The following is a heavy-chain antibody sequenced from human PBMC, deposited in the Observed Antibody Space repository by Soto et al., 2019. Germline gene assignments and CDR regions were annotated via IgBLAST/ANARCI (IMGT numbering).Heavy chain of an antibody. Sequence: QVQLVQSGAEVKKPGASVKVSCKASGYTFSSYGISWVRQAPGQGLEWMGWISVYNGNTNDAQKRQGRVTMTTDTSTSTAYMELRSLRSDDTAVYYCARETWIVAVRPAYYGMDVWGQGTTVTVSS. V-gene: IGHV1-18*04. CDR3: ARETWIVAVRPAYYGMDV. CDR1: GYTFSSYG. J-gene: IGHJ6*02. D-gene: IGHD6-6*01. CDR2: ISVYNGNT.